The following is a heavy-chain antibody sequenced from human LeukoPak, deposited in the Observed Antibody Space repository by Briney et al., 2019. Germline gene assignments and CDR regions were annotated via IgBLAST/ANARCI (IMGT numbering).Heavy chain of an antibody. CDR3: ARRRRIVGATPGAFDI. CDR1: GFTFNTNA. CDR2: INHSGST. V-gene: IGHV4-34*01. Sequence: GSLRLSCAASGFTFNTNAMSWVREPPGKGLEWIGEINHSGSTNYHPSLKSRVTISVDTSKNQFSLKRSSVTAADTAVYYCARRRRIVGATPGAFDIWGQGTMVTVSS. D-gene: IGHD1-26*01. J-gene: IGHJ3*02.